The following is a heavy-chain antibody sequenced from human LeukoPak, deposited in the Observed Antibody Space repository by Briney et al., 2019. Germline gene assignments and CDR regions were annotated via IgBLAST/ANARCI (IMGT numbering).Heavy chain of an antibody. CDR1: GVIFSSYV. D-gene: IGHD3-3*01. CDR3: ARDTYDFWSGRTFEYFQH. Sequence: GSLRLSCAASGVIFSSYVMGWVRQAPGKGLEWVSSISVGGGDTFASDSVKGRFTISRDNAKNSLYLQMNSLRAEDTAVYYCARDTYDFWSGRTFEYFQHWGQGTLVTVSS. J-gene: IGHJ1*01. V-gene: IGHV3-23*01. CDR2: ISVGGGDT.